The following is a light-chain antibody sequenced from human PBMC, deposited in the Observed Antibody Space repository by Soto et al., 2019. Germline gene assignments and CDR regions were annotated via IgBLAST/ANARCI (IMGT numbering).Light chain of an antibody. V-gene: IGKV3-20*01. CDR3: QQYAGTPPA. J-gene: IGKJ1*01. CDR1: QSVRSRY. CDR2: GAS. Sequence: EIVLTQSPGTLSLSPGERATLSCRASQSVRSRYLAWYQQKPGQAPRLLIYGASSRATGIPDRFSGSGSGTDFTLTISRLEPEDFAVYHCQQYAGTPPAFGQGTKVEIK.